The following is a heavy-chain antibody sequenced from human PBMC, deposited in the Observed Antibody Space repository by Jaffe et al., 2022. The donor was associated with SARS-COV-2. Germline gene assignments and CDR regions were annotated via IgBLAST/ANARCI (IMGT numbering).Heavy chain of an antibody. CDR3: ARDTIVRGIIVDLLDV. CDR1: GGSISSGTYY. Sequence: QVQLQESGPGLVKPSQTLSLTCTVSGGSISSGTYYWSWIRQPAGKGLEFIGRIYTSGSTYYNPSLKSRVTISVDTSKSQFSLNLTSVTAADTAVYYCARDTIVRGIIVDLLDVWGQGTTVTVSS. CDR2: IYTSGST. D-gene: IGHD3-10*01. J-gene: IGHJ6*02. V-gene: IGHV4-61*02.